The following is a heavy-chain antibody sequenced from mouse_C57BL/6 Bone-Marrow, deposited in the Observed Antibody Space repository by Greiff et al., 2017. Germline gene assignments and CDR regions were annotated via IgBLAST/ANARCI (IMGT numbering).Heavy chain of an antibody. CDR1: GYTFTEYT. J-gene: IGHJ3*01. CDR2: FYPGSGSI. V-gene: IGHV1-62-2*01. CDR3: ARHEKRTGTWAY. Sequence: QVHVKQSGAELVKPGASVKLSCKASGYTFTEYTIHWVKQRSGQGLEWIGWFYPGSGSIKYNEKFKDKATLTADKSSSTVYMELSRLTSEDSAVYFCARHEKRTGTWAYWGQGTLVTVSA. D-gene: IGHD4-1*01.